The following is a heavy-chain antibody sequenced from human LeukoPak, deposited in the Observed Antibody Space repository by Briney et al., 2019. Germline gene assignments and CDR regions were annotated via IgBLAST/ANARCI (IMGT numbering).Heavy chain of an antibody. CDR1: GYTFTGYY. V-gene: IGHV1-2*02. J-gene: IGHJ5*02. CDR2: INPNSGGT. D-gene: IGHD1-1*01. Sequence: ASVKVSCKASGYTFTGYYMHWVRQAPGQGLEWMGWINPNSGGTNYAQKFQGRVTMTRDTSISTAYMELSRLRSDDTAVYYCARDRNWNDPGWFDPWGQGTLVTVSS. CDR3: ARDRNWNDPGWFDP.